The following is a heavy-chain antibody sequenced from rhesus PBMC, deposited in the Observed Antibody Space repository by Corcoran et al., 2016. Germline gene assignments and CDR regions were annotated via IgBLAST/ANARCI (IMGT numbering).Heavy chain of an antibody. CDR1: GGSISDSYR. V-gene: IGHV4S10*01. CDR2: IYGSSTST. J-gene: IGHJ1*01. CDR3: ASVSGSYMHFEF. Sequence: QVQLQESGPGVVKPSETLSLTCAVSGGSISDSYRWSWIRQPPGKGLEWIGYIYGSSTSTNYNPSLKSRVTISKDTSKNQFSLKLSSVTAADTAVYYCASVSGSYMHFEFWGQGALVTVSS. D-gene: IGHD1-44*02.